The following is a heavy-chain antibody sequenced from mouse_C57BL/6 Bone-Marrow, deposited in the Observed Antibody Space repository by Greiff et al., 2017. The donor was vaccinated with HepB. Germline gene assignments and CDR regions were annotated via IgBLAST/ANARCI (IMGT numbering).Heavy chain of an antibody. Sequence: EVKLMESGPGLVKPSQSLSLTCSVTGYSITSGYYWNWIRQFPGNKLEWMGYISYDGSNNYNPSLKNRISITRDTSKNQFFLKLNSVTTEDTATYYCARVITTVVADYWYFDVGGTGTTVTVSS. D-gene: IGHD1-1*01. CDR2: ISYDGSN. CDR1: GYSITSGYY. J-gene: IGHJ1*03. CDR3: ARVITTVVADYWYFDV. V-gene: IGHV3-6*01.